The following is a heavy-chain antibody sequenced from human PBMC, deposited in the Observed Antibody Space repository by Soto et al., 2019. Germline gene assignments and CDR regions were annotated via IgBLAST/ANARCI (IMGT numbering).Heavy chain of an antibody. CDR2: ISGSGGST. J-gene: IGHJ5*02. D-gene: IGHD3-10*01. Sequence: GGSLRLSCAASGFTFSSYAMCWVRQAPGKGLEWVSAISGSGGSTYYADSVKGWFTISRDNSKNTLYLQMNSLRAEDTAVYYCAKGPPNRFLPNWFDPWGQGTLVTVSS. V-gene: IGHV3-23*01. CDR3: AKGPPNRFLPNWFDP. CDR1: GFTFSSYA.